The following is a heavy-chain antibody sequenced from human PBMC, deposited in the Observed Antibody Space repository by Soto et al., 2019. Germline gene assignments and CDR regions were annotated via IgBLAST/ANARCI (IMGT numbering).Heavy chain of an antibody. CDR2: ISWNSGSI. J-gene: IGHJ5*02. CDR1: GFTFDDYA. CDR3: ANDFDYSNRGGFYP. D-gene: IGHD4-4*01. V-gene: IGHV3-9*01. Sequence: EVQLVESGGGLVQPGRSLRLSCAASGFTFDDYAMHWVRQAPGKGLEWVSGISWNSGSIGYADSVKGRFTSSRDNAKNSLYLQMNSMRAEDTALYYCANDFDYSNRGGFYPWGQGTLVTVSS.